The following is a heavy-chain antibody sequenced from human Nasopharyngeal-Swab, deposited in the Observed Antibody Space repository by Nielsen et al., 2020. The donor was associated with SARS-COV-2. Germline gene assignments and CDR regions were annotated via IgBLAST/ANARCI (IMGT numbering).Heavy chain of an antibody. J-gene: IGHJ4*02. D-gene: IGHD5-24*01. CDR3: ASSGWLHSFDY. CDR2: IYYSGAT. CDR1: GGSILSSTYY. V-gene: IGHV4-39*07. Sequence: SETLSLTCTVSGGSILSSTYYWGWIRQPPGKGLEWIGRIYYSGATCYNPPLKNRLTMSVDMSKNQFSLKLYSVTAADTAVYYCASSGWLHSFDYWGPGTLVTVSS.